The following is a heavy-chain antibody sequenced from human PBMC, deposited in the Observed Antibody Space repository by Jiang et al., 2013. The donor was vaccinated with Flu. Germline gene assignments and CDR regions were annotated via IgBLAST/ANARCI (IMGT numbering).Heavy chain of an antibody. CDR2: ITGSGSST. D-gene: IGHD6-19*01. J-gene: IGHJ4*02. V-gene: IGHV3-23*01. CDR3: ARGASDWDF. Sequence: RLSCAASGFTFSNYAITWVRQAPGKGLEWVSTITGSGSSTYYADSVEGRFTISRDNSKNTLSLHMDSLRAEDTAIYYCARGASDWDFWGQGTLVTVSS. CDR1: GFTFSNYA.